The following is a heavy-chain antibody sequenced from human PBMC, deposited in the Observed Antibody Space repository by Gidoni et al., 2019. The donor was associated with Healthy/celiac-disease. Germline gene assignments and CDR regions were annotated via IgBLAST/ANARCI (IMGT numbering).Heavy chain of an antibody. CDR1: GFTFSSYG. CDR2: IWYDGSNK. Sequence: QVQLVASGGGVVQPGRSLRLSCAASGFTFSSYGMHWVRQAPGKGLEWVAVIWYDGSNKYYADSVKGRFTISRDNSKNTLYLQMNSLRAEDTAVYYCARATTPYDSSGLFDYWGQGTLVTVSS. D-gene: IGHD3-22*01. J-gene: IGHJ4*02. V-gene: IGHV3-33*01. CDR3: ARATTPYDSSGLFDY.